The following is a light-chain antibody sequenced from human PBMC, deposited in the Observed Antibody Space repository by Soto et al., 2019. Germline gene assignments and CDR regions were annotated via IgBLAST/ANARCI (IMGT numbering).Light chain of an antibody. CDR1: SSDVGGYNY. Sequence: QSALTQPRSVSGSPGQSITISCTGTSSDVGGYNYVSWYRQHPGKAPKLMIYDVSKRPSGVPDRFSGSKSGNTASLTISGLQAEYEADYYCCSYAGSYTHYVFGTGTKLTVL. V-gene: IGLV2-11*01. CDR3: CSYAGSYTHYV. J-gene: IGLJ1*01. CDR2: DVS.